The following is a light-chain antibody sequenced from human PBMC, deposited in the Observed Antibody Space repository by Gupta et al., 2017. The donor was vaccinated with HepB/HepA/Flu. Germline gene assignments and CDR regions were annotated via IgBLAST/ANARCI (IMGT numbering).Light chain of an antibody. CDR1: TSNIGNDS. Sequence: QSVLTQPPSVSAAPGQKVTIFCSGSTSNIGNDSVYWYQHCPGTAPRLLIYDSNQRPSGIPDRFSASKSGTSANLGITGLQTGDEADYYCGTWDSSLSVEVFGGGTKLT. CDR3: GTWDSSLSVEV. J-gene: IGLJ2*01. CDR2: DSN. V-gene: IGLV1-51*01.